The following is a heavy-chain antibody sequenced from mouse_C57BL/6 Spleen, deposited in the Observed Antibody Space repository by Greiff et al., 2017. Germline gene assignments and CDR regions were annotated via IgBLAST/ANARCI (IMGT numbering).Heavy chain of an antibody. J-gene: IGHJ3*01. CDR2: IDPSDSYT. D-gene: IGHD3-2*02. CDR1: GYTFTSYW. CDR3: ARDSAGYVWFAY. Sequence: VQLQQPGAELVKPGASVKLSCKASGYTFTSYWMQWVKQRPGQGLEWIGEIDPSDSYTNYNQKFTGKATLTVDTSSSTAYMQLSSLTSEDSAVYYCARDSAGYVWFAYWGQGTLVTVSA. V-gene: IGHV1-50*01.